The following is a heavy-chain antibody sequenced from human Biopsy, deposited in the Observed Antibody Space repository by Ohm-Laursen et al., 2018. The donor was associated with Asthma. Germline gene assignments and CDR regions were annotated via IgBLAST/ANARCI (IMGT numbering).Heavy chain of an antibody. V-gene: IGHV3-7*03. CDR1: GFTFGDYW. J-gene: IGHJ4*02. D-gene: IGHD3-22*01. CDR3: AREGVNYYDGSGYLEY. Sequence: SLRLSCTASGFTFGDYWMSWVRQVPGKGLEWVANIKHDGTEKNHVDSLKGRFTISRDNAKNSLYLQMNSLRAEDTAVYYCAREGVNYYDGSGYLEYWGQGTLVTVSS. CDR2: IKHDGTEK.